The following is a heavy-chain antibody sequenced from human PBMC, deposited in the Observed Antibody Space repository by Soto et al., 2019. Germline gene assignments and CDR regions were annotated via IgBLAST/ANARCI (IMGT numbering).Heavy chain of an antibody. CDR2: ISGSGGST. CDR1: GFTFSSYA. CDR3: ARPEQLVSGVVCY. D-gene: IGHD6-13*01. V-gene: IGHV3-23*01. J-gene: IGHJ4*02. Sequence: EVQLLESGGGLVQPGGSLRLSCAASGFTFSSYAMSWVRQAPGKGLEWVSAISGSGGSTYYADSVKGRFTISRDNSKNTLYLQRNSLRAEDTAVYYGARPEQLVSGVVCYWGQGTLVTVSS.